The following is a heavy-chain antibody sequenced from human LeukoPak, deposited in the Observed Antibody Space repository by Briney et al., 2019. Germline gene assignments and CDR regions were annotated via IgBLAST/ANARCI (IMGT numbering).Heavy chain of an antibody. CDR2: ISHDGNT. CDR1: GDSINKYF. CDR3: ARDRGSSDNYFDY. V-gene: IGHV4-59*12. D-gene: IGHD6-13*01. J-gene: IGHJ4*02. Sequence: PSETLSLTCSVSGDSINKYFWSWLRQSPGKGLEWIGYISHDGNTNYHPSLKGRVTISLDKSNNQFSLKLSSVTAADTAVYYCARDRGSSDNYFDYWGQGTLVTVSS.